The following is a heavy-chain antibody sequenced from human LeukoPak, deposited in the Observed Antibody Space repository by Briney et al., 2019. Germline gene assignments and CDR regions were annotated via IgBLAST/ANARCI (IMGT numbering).Heavy chain of an antibody. D-gene: IGHD6-13*01. V-gene: IGHV3-21*01. CDR1: GFTFSSYS. J-gene: IGHJ4*02. CDR2: ISSSSSYI. Sequence: GGSLRLSCAASGFTFSSYSMNWVRQAPGKGLEWFSSISSSSSYIYYADSVKGRFTISRDNAKNSLYLQMNSLRAEDTAVYYCARVFVGIAAAGTKPDYWGQGTLVTVSS. CDR3: ARVFVGIAAAGTKPDY.